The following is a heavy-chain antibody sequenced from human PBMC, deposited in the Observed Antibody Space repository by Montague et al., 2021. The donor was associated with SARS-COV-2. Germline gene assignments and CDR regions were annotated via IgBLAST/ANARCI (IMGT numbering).Heavy chain of an antibody. CDR1: GGSISNYY. Sequence: SKTLSLTCTVSGGSISNYYWSWIRQPPGRGLEWIRYIYYSGSTDYSPSLKSRVTISLDTSKNQFSLKVTSLTAADTAVYYCAGGYGSGSYSSWGQGTLVTVSS. CDR2: IYYSGST. J-gene: IGHJ4*02. CDR3: AGGYGSGSYSS. V-gene: IGHV4-59*12. D-gene: IGHD3-10*01.